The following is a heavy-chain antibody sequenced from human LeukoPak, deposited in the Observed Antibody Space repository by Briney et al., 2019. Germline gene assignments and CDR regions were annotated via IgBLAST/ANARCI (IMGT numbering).Heavy chain of an antibody. J-gene: IGHJ4*02. CDR3: ARAYYDYVWGSYRPRMDY. V-gene: IGHV1-18*01. D-gene: IGHD3-16*02. CDR1: GYTFTSYG. CDR2: TSAYNGNT. Sequence: ASVKVSCKASGYTFTSYGISWVRQAPGQGLEWMGWTSAYNGNTNYAQKLQGRVTMTTDTSTSTAYMELRSLRSDDTAVYYCARAYYDYVWGSYRPRMDYWGQGTLVTVSS.